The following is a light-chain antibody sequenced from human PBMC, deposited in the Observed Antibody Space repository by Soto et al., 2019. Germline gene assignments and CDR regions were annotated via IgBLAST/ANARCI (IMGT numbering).Light chain of an antibody. CDR2: GAS. J-gene: IGKJ1*01. CDR1: QSVSSN. V-gene: IGKV3-15*01. Sequence: EIGMTQSPATLSVSPGERATLSCRASQSVSSNLAWYQQKPGQAPRLLIYGASTRATGIPARFSGSGSGTEFTLPISSLQSADFAVYYCQQYNNWPPWTFGQGTKVEIK. CDR3: QQYNNWPPWT.